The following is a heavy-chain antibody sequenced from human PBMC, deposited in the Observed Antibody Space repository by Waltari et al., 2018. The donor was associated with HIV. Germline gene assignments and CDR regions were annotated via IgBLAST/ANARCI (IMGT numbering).Heavy chain of an antibody. Sequence: EVKLEESGGGWVQPGGSLTLTCEASGFTFSFYWLSWVRQAPGKGLKWGANINQAGTERNYVDSVRGRFTISRDNGKTSLFLQMNSLSVEDTAVYYCATTHGSGAYDNDFDYWGQGTLV. J-gene: IGHJ4*02. CDR3: ATTHGSGAYDNDFDY. CDR2: INQAGTER. CDR1: GFTFSFYW. V-gene: IGHV3-7*01. D-gene: IGHD3-10*01.